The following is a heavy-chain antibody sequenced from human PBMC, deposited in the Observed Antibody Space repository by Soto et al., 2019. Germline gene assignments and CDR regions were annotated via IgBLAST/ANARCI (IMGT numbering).Heavy chain of an antibody. V-gene: IGHV3-74*01. Sequence: PGGSLRLSCAASGFTFSTYWMHWVRQAPGKGLVWVSRINSDGTSTTYADSVKGRFTISRDNAKNTLYLQMNSLRAEDTAVYYCVRPFSGGTRRPHYWGQGTLVTVSS. D-gene: IGHD2-15*01. CDR1: GFTFSTYW. J-gene: IGHJ4*02. CDR2: INSDGTST. CDR3: VRPFSGGTRRPHY.